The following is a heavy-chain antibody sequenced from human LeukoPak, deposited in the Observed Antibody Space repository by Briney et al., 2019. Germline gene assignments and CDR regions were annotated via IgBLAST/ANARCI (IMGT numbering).Heavy chain of an antibody. V-gene: IGHV4-59*01. Sequence: SETLSLTCTVSGGSISSYYWSWIRQPPGKGLEWIGYIYYSGSTNYNPSLKSRVTISVDTSKNQFSLKLSSVTAADTAVYYCARGAAHTYYFDYSGQGTLVIVSS. CDR1: GGSISSYY. J-gene: IGHJ4*02. CDR2: IYYSGST. CDR3: ARGAAHTYYFDY. D-gene: IGHD6-6*01.